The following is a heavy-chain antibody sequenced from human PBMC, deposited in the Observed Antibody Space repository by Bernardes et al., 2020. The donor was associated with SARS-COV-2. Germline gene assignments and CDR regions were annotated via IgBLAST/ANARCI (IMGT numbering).Heavy chain of an antibody. J-gene: IGHJ4*02. V-gene: IGHV3-33*01. Sequence: GGSLRLSCVGSGLTFGSYGMHWVRQAPGKGLEWVAVIWYDGSEKYYADSVKGRFTVSRDNPKSTLYLQMNSLRADDTAVYYCARELGAVLAGCYFDYWDQGTLVTISS. CDR3: ARELGAVLAGCYFDY. CDR1: GLTFGSYG. CDR2: IWYDGSEK. D-gene: IGHD2-8*02.